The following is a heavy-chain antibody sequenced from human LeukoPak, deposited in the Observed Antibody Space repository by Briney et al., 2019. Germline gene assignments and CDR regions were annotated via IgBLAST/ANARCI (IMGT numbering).Heavy chain of an antibody. CDR2: ITGGGGST. Sequence: PGGSLRLSCAASGFTFSSSAKSWVRQAPGKGLEWVSAITGGGGSTYYADSVKGRFTISRDNSKNTLYLQMNSLRADDTAVYYCAKDARPSYWGQGTLVTVSS. CDR1: GFTFSSSA. CDR3: AKDARPSY. V-gene: IGHV3-23*01. J-gene: IGHJ4*02.